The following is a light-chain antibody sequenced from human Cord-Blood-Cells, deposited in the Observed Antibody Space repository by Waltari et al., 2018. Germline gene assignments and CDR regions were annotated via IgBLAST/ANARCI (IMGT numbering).Light chain of an antibody. CDR2: DAS. V-gene: IGKV3-11*01. Sequence: EIVLTQSPATLSLSPGERATLPCRASQSVSSYLAWYQQKPGQAPRLLIYDASNMATGIPARFSGSGSGTDFTLTISSLEPEDFAVYYCQQRSNWPYTFGQGTKLEIK. J-gene: IGKJ2*01. CDR3: QQRSNWPYT. CDR1: QSVSSY.